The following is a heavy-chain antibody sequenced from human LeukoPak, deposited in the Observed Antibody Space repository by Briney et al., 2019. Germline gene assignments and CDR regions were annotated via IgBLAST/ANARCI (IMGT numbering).Heavy chain of an antibody. CDR1: GGSISSGTYY. J-gene: IGHJ4*02. CDR3: ARSTGQLPFYFDY. D-gene: IGHD5-18*01. V-gene: IGHV4-61*01. CDR2: IYYSGST. Sequence: SETLSLTCTVSGGSISSGTYYWGWIRQPPGKGLEWIGYIYYSGSTNYNPSLKSRVTISVDTSKNQFSLKLSSVTAADAAVYYCARSTGQLPFYFDYWGQGTLVTVSS.